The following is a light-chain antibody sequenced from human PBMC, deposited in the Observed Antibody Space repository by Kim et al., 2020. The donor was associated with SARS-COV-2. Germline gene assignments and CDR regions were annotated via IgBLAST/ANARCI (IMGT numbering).Light chain of an antibody. Sequence: APGKTASINCGGNNIGSKSVHWYQQKPGQAPVLVIYYDSDRPSGIPERFSGSNSGNTATLTISRVEAGDEADYYCQVWDSSSDHVVFGGGTQLTV. V-gene: IGLV3-21*04. J-gene: IGLJ2*01. CDR3: QVWDSSSDHVV. CDR1: NIGSKS. CDR2: YDS.